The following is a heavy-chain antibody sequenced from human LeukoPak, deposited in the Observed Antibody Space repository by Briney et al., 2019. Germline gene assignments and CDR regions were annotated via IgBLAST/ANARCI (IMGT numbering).Heavy chain of an antibody. CDR1: GFTFSSYA. D-gene: IGHD5-18*01. J-gene: IGHJ4*02. CDR3: ASDVDTAMALAY. CDR2: VSFDGSNK. V-gene: IGHV3-30-3*01. Sequence: PGRSLRLSCAASGFTFSSYAMHWLRQAPAKGLEGVAVVSFDGSNKYYADSVKGRFTISRDNSKNTLYLQMNSLRAEDTAVYYCASDVDTAMALAYWGQGTLVTVSS.